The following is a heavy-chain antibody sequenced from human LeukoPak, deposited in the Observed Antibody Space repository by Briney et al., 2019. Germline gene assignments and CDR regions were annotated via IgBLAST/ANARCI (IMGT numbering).Heavy chain of an antibody. J-gene: IGHJ4*02. CDR1: GYTFTSYY. CDR2: VSPYNGNT. CDR3: ARNGRVRRVVKDLFEY. Sequence: ASVKVSCKASGYTFTSYYMHWVRQAPGQGLEWMGRVSPYNGNTYYSQRFQDRVIITKDTSTGTAYMDLRDLRTDDTAMYYCARNGRVRRVVKDLFEYWGQGTLVAVSS. V-gene: IGHV1-18*04. D-gene: IGHD3-10*01.